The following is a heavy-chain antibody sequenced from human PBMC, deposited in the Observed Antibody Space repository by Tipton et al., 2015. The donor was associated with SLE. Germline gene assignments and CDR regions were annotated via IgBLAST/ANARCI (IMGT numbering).Heavy chain of an antibody. D-gene: IGHD2-2*01. Sequence: TLSLTCTVSGGSISSYYWSWIRQPAGKGLEWIGRIYTSGSTNCNPSLKSRVTISVDTSKNQFSLKLSSVTAADTAVYYCAREGQRGYCSSTSCYHDAFDIWGQGTMVTVSS. CDR1: GGSISSYY. J-gene: IGHJ3*02. V-gene: IGHV4-4*07. CDR2: IYTSGST. CDR3: AREGQRGYCSSTSCYHDAFDI.